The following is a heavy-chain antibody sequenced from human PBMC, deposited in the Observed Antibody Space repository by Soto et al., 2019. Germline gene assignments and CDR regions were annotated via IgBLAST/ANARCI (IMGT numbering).Heavy chain of an antibody. Sequence: SETLSLTCTVSGGSISSYYWSWIRQPPGKGLEWIGYIYYSGSTNYNPSLKSRVTISVDTSKNQFSLKLSSVTAADTAVYYCARDASSMIVGGNYYGMDVWGQGTTVTVYS. CDR1: GGSISSYY. CDR3: ARDASSMIVGGNYYGMDV. CDR2: IYYSGST. V-gene: IGHV4-59*01. D-gene: IGHD3-22*01. J-gene: IGHJ6*02.